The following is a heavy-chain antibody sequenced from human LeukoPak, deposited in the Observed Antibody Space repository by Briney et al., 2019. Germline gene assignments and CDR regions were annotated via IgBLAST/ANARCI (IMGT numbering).Heavy chain of an antibody. J-gene: IGHJ4*02. CDR1: GFTFSNYW. Sequence: GGSLSLSCAASGFTFSNYWMSWVRRATGKGLEGVPNIKEGGSEKYYGDCVKGPFTISRDNDRISMYLQISSLRAEDTAVYYCASGRQLGYWGQGTLVTVSS. V-gene: IGHV3-7*01. CDR2: IKEGGSEK. CDR3: ASGRQLGY. D-gene: IGHD6-13*01.